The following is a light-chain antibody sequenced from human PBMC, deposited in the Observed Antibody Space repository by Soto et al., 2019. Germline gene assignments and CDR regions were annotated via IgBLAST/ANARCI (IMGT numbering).Light chain of an antibody. CDR1: QDISSS. J-gene: IGKJ4*01. CDR2: VAS. CDR3: QQLNSYPLT. V-gene: IGKV1-9*01. Sequence: IQLTQSPSSLSASVGDRVTITCRASQDISSSVAWYQQKPGKAPNLLIYVASTLQSGVPSRFSGSGSGTDFTLTSSSLQPEDFATYYCQQLNSYPLTFGGGTKV.